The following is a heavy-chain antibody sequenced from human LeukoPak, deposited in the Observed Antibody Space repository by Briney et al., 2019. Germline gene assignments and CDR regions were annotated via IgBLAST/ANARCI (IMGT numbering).Heavy chain of an antibody. J-gene: IGHJ6*02. Sequence: GGSLRLPCAASGFTFSSYGMHWVRQAPGKGLEGVAVIWYDGSNKYYAASVKGRFTISRDNSKNTVYLQTNSLDAEDTAVYYCARDLFVGSSSFYGMDVWGQGTTVTVSS. CDR3: ARDLFVGSSSFYGMDV. CDR2: IWYDGSNK. D-gene: IGHD6-13*01. V-gene: IGHV3-33*01. CDR1: GFTFSSYG.